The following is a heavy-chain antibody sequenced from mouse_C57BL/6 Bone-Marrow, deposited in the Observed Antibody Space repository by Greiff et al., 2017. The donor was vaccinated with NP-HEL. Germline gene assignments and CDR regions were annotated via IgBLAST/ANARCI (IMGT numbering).Heavy chain of an antibody. CDR2: IYYSGTI. J-gene: IGHJ1*03. D-gene: IGHD1-1*01. CDR3: ARDKISHYYGSSYDWYFDV. Sequence: EVQRVESGPGLVKPSQTVFLTCTVTGISITTGNYRWSWIRQFPGNKLEWIGYIYYSGTITYNPSLTSRTTITRDTPKNQFFLEMDSLTAEDTATYYCARDKISHYYGSSYDWYFDVWGTGTTVTVSS. CDR1: GISITTGNYR. V-gene: IGHV3-5*01.